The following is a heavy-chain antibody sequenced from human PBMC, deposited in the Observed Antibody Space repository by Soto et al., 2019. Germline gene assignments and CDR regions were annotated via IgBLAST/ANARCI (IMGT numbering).Heavy chain of an antibody. CDR1: GDSVSSSSVT. D-gene: IGHD2-8*01. CDR3: ARLIGNSWLDS. J-gene: IGHJ5*01. V-gene: IGHV6-1*01. CDR2: TYYRSKWYN. Sequence: SQTLSLTCDISGDSVSSSSVTWNWIRQSPSRGLEWLGRTYYRSKWYNDYAVSVKGRITINPDTSNNQLSLQLNSVTPDDTAVYYCARLIGNSWLDSWGQGTLVTVSS.